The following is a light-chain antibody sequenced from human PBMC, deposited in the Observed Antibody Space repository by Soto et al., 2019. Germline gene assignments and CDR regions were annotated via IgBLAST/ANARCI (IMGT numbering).Light chain of an antibody. V-gene: IGKV1-39*01. CDR2: AAS. Sequence: DIQMTQSPSSLSASVGDRVTITCRASQSISSYLNWYQQKPGKAPKLPIYAASSLQSGVPSRFSGNESGTDFTLTITTLQPEDFATYYCQQSYSTPSPFGKGNQLVIK. CDR1: QSISSY. CDR3: QQSYSTPSP. J-gene: IGKJ2*01.